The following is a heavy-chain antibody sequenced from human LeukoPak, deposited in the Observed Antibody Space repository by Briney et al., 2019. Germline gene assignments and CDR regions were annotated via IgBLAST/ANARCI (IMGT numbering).Heavy chain of an antibody. J-gene: IGHJ4*02. CDR2: ISSSSSTI. V-gene: IGHV3-48*01. D-gene: IGHD3-22*01. CDR1: GFTFSSYS. CDR3: AKATATITMIVVPMDY. Sequence: GGSLRLSCAASGFTFSSYSMNWVRRAPGKGLEWVSYISSSSSTIYYADSVKGRFTISRDNAKNSLYLQMNSLRAEDTAVYYCAKATATITMIVVPMDYWGQGTLVTVSS.